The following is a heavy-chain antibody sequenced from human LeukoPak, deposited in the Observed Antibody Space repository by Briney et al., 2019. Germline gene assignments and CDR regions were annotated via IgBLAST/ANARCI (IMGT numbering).Heavy chain of an antibody. Sequence: GGSLRLSCAASGFTVSSSYMTWVRQAPGKGLEWVSVIRSGGSTVYADSVKGRFTISRDNSKNTLYLQLNSLRAEDTAVYYCAKSVRVWGSKGLDYWGQGTLVTVSS. J-gene: IGHJ4*02. CDR3: AKSVRVWGSKGLDY. CDR1: GFTVSSSY. CDR2: IRSGGST. V-gene: IGHV3-53*01. D-gene: IGHD3-16*01.